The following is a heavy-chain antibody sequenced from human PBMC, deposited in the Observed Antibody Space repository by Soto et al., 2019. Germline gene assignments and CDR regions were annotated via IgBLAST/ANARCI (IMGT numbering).Heavy chain of an antibody. J-gene: IGHJ5*02. CDR3: ARHYSSGSRNWFDP. CDR2: IYYSGST. CDR1: GGSINSSSYF. D-gene: IGHD6-19*01. V-gene: IGHV4-39*01. Sequence: SETLSLTCSVSGGSINSSSYFWGWVRQPPGKGLEWIGSIYYSGSTYYNPSLRSRVTISVDTSKNQFSLKLSSVTTADTAVFYCARHYSSGSRNWFDPWGQGTLVTVS.